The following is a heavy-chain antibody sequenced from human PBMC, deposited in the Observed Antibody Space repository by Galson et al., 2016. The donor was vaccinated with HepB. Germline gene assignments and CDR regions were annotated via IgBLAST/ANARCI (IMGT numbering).Heavy chain of an antibody. Sequence: SLRLSCAASGFTFSSYAMSWVRQAPGKGLEWVSTITVSSVGTYYADTVRGRFTISRDNSKNTPFLPMNSLRAEDTAVYYCAKEAEEYCTNGVCYFWGNWGQGTLVTVSS. D-gene: IGHD2-8*01. CDR3: AKEAEEYCTNGVCYFWGN. CDR1: GFTFSSYA. V-gene: IGHV3-23*01. CDR2: ITVSSVGT. J-gene: IGHJ4*02.